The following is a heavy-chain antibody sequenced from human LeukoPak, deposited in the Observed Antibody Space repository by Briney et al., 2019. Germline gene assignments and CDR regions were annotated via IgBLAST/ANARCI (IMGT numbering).Heavy chain of an antibody. CDR2: IKQDGSEK. V-gene: IGHV3-7*01. Sequence: GGSLRLSWAASGFTFSNYWMSWVRQAPGKGLEWVANIKQDGSEKYYVDSVKGRFTVSRDNAKSSLYLQMNSLRVEDTAVYYCATTQSFDYWGQGTLVTVSS. J-gene: IGHJ4*02. CDR1: GFTFSNYW. CDR3: ATTQSFDY.